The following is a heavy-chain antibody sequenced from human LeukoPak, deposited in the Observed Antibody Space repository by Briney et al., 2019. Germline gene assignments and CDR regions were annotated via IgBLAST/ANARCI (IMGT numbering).Heavy chain of an antibody. V-gene: IGHV5-51*01. Sequence: GGSLKISFKGSGYSFTSNWIGWVRPMPGKGLEWMGIIYPGDSETTYSPSFQGQVTISADKSITTAYLQWDSLKASDTAMYYCARHPWGIKVADYWGQGTLVTVSS. CDR1: GYSFTSNW. J-gene: IGHJ4*02. CDR2: IYPGDSET. CDR3: ARHPWGIKVADY. D-gene: IGHD3-16*01.